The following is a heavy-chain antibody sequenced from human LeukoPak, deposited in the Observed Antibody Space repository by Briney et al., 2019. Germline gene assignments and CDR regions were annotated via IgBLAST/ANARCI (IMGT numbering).Heavy chain of an antibody. CDR3: ARGADSGYSSDN. CDR2: IGGSGSTT. J-gene: IGHJ4*02. Sequence: GGSLRLSCAASGFTFSSYAMSWVRQAPGKGLEWVSAIGGSGSTTYYADSVKGRFTISRDNSKNTLYLQMNSLRAEDTAVYYCARGADSGYSSDNWGQGTLVTVSS. CDR1: GFTFSSYA. D-gene: IGHD3-9*01. V-gene: IGHV3-23*01.